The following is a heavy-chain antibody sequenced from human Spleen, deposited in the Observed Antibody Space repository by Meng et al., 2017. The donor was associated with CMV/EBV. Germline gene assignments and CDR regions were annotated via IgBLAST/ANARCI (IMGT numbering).Heavy chain of an antibody. Sequence: CPFLRCTLRGVRQAPGQGLEWVGRIIPILGIANYAQQFQGRITITADKSTSTAYMELSSLRSEDTAVYYCARGAYQGRVDRNGWFDPWGQGTLVTVSS. CDR1: CPFLRCT. J-gene: IGHJ5*02. CDR2: IIPILGIA. CDR3: ARGAYQGRVDRNGWFDP. D-gene: IGHD2-2*01. V-gene: IGHV1-69*02.